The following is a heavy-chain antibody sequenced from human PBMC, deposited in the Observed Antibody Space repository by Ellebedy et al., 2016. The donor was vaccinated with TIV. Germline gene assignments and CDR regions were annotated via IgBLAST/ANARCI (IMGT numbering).Heavy chain of an antibody. V-gene: IGHV4-59*02. CDR1: GASVKNDY. CDR2: IYYGGTT. D-gene: IGHD1-26*01. CDR3: ARELGGIDWEPLGY. J-gene: IGHJ4*02. Sequence: MPSETLSLTCDVSGASVKNDYWSWVRQPPMKGLEWIGYIYYGGTTSYNPSLGNRVTMSLDTSKKPFSLKVASVTAADTAVYYCARELGGIDWEPLGYWGQGALVIVSS.